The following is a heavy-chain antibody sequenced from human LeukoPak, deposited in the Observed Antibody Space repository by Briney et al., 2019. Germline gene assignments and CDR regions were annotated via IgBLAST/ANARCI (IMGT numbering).Heavy chain of an antibody. CDR1: GYTFTSYG. J-gene: IGHJ5*02. Sequence: ASVKVSCKASGYTFTSYGISWVRQAPGQGLEWMGWISAYNGYTNYAQKLQGRVTMTTDTSTSTGYMELRSLRSDDTAVYYCARGHCSSTSCQYGGWFDPWGQGTPVTVSS. CDR3: ARGHCSSTSCQYGGWFDP. D-gene: IGHD2-2*01. V-gene: IGHV1-18*01. CDR2: ISAYNGYT.